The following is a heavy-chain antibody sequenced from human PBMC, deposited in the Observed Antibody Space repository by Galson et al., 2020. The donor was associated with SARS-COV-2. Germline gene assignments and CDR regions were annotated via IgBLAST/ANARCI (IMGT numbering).Heavy chain of an antibody. D-gene: IGHD3-22*01. CDR1: GGSISSGDYY. J-gene: IGHJ4*02. V-gene: IGHV4-30-4*01. CDR3: ARGRLDYYDRSGYPEGFDY. Sequence: ETSETLSLTCTVSGGSISSGDYYWSWIRQPPGKGLEWIGYIYYSGSTYYNPSLKSRVTISVDTSKNQFSLKLSSVTAADTAVYYCARGRLDYYDRSGYPEGFDYWGQGTLVTVSS. CDR2: IYYSGST.